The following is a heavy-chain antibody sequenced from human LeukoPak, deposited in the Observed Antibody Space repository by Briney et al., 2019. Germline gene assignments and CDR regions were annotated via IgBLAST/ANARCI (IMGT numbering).Heavy chain of an antibody. V-gene: IGHV3-74*01. CDR3: ARPAVAGLRAGGYDY. J-gene: IGHJ4*02. CDR1: GFSFSSYW. CDR2: ISSDGSII. D-gene: IGHD6-19*01. Sequence: GGSLRLSCAASGFSFSSYWMHWVRQAPGKGLVWVSLISSDGSIINYADSVKGRFTISRDNAKNTLYLQMNSLRVEDTAVYYCARPAVAGLRAGGYDYWGQGTLVTVSS.